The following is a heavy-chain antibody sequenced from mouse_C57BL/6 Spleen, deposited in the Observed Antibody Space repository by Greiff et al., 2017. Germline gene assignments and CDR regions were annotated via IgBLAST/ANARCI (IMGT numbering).Heavy chain of an antibody. V-gene: IGHV1-75*01. D-gene: IGHD1-1*01. J-gene: IGHJ3*01. Sequence: VHLVESGPELVKPGASVKISCKASGYTFTDYYINWVKQRPGQGLEWIGWIVPGSGSTYYNEKFKGKATLTVDQSSSTAYMLLSSLTSEDSAVYFCARGGCSRTCAYWGQGTLVTVS. CDR1: GYTFTDYY. CDR2: IVPGSGST. CDR3: ARGGCSRTCAY.